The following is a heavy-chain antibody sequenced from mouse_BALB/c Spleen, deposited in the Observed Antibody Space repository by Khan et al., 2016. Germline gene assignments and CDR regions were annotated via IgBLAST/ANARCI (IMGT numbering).Heavy chain of an antibody. Sequence: VQLQESGPGLVAPSQSLSITCTVSGFSLTSYGVHWVRQPPGKGLEWLVVIWSDGSTTYNSALKSRLSISKDNSKSPVFLKMNSLQTDDTAKYFCARRDDGGGAMDYWGQGTSVTVSS. D-gene: IGHD2-3*01. CDR1: GFSLTSYG. J-gene: IGHJ4*01. CDR2: IWSDGST. V-gene: IGHV2-6*02. CDR3: ARRDDGGGAMDY.